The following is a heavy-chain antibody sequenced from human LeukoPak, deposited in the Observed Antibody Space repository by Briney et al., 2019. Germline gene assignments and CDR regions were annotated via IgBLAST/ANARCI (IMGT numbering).Heavy chain of an antibody. CDR3: ARDSTYYYDSGSSGPHYFDN. J-gene: IGHJ4*02. CDR2: ISSGGTYE. V-gene: IGHV3-30*01. Sequence: GKSLRLSCAASGFTFSNYAMHWVRQAPGKGLEWVSLISSGGTYEYYADSVKGRFTISRDNSKNTLYLQLNSPRAEDTAVYYCARDSTYYYDSGSSGPHYFDNWGQGTLVTVSS. D-gene: IGHD3-10*01. CDR1: GFTFSNYA.